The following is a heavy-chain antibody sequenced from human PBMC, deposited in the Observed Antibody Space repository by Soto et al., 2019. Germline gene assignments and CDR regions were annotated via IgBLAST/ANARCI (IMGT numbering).Heavy chain of an antibody. Sequence: QVQLQESGPGLVKSSETLSLSCTVSGGSITSNYWSWIRKSPGKGLEWIGYRYHSGSTGSHPSLKSRVTISLDTSKNQFYLKMTSVTAADTAVYYCARMGFFGGAWAFDIWSQGTKVTVSS. CDR1: GGSITSNY. V-gene: IGHV4-59*01. CDR3: ARMGFFGGAWAFDI. CDR2: RYHSGST. D-gene: IGHD3-3*01. J-gene: IGHJ3*02.